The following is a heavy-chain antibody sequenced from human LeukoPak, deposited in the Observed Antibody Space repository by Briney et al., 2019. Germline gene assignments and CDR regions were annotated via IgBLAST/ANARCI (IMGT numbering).Heavy chain of an antibody. CDR1: GFTFSSYW. CDR2: IKQDGSEK. CDR3: ASPSSVDAFDI. V-gene: IGHV3-7*03. Sequence: GGSLRLSCAASGFTFSSYWMSWVRQAPGKGLEWVANIKQDGSEKYYVDSVKGRFTISRDNAKNSLYLQMNSLRAEDTAVYYCASPSSVDAFDIWGQGTMVTVSS. J-gene: IGHJ3*02. D-gene: IGHD6-6*01.